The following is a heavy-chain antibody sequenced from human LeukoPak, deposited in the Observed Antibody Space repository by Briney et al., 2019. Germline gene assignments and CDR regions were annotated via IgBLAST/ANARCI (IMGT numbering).Heavy chain of an antibody. D-gene: IGHD6-19*01. CDR1: GFTFSSYW. V-gene: IGHV3-7*03. J-gene: IGHJ4*02. Sequence: GGSLRLSCAASGFTFSSYWMSWVRQAPGKGLEWVANIKQDGSEKYYVDSVKGRFTISRDNAKNSLYLQMNSLRVEDTAFYYCAKDNRRHYTSGPNPDSLHWGQGALVTVSS. CDR3: AKDNRRHYTSGPNPDSLH. CDR2: IKQDGSEK.